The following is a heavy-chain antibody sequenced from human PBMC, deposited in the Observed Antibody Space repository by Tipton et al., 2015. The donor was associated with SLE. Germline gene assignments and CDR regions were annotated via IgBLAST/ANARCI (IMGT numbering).Heavy chain of an antibody. CDR1: GYTLSRYA. J-gene: IGHJ4*02. D-gene: IGHD1-26*01. V-gene: IGHV7-4-1*02. Sequence: QVQLVQSGSELKKPGASVTVSCKASGYTLSRYAMNWVRQAPGQGLEWMGWINTSTGKATYAQGFSGRFVFSLDTPANTAYLQISSLEADDSAIYYCATVGDTGLQRSDSWGQGILVTVSS. CDR2: INTSTGKA. CDR3: ATVGDTGLQRSDS.